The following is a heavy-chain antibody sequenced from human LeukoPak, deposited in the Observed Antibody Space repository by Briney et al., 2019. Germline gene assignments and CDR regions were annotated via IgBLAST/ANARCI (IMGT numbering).Heavy chain of an antibody. J-gene: IGHJ4*02. CDR3: ASGPYSSSWYLFDY. V-gene: IGHV1-2*02. CDR1: GYTFTGYY. D-gene: IGHD6-13*01. Sequence: GASVTVSCKASGYTFTGYYMHWVRQAPGQGLEWMGWINPNSGGTNYAQKFQGRVTMTRDTSISTAYMELSRLRSDDTAVYYCASGPYSSSWYLFDYWGQGTLVTVSS. CDR2: INPNSGGT.